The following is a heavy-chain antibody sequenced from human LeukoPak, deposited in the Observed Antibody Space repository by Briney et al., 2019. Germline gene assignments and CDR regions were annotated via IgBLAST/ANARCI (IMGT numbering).Heavy chain of an antibody. Sequence: GRSLRLSCAASGFTFSSYAMHRVRQAPGKGLEWVAVISYDGSNKYYADSVKGRFTISRDNSKNTLYLQMNSLRAEDTAVYYCAREASGSIWGDDWGYFDYWGQGTLVTVSS. D-gene: IGHD7-27*01. CDR3: AREASGSIWGDDWGYFDY. V-gene: IGHV3-30*04. CDR2: ISYDGSNK. J-gene: IGHJ4*02. CDR1: GFTFSSYA.